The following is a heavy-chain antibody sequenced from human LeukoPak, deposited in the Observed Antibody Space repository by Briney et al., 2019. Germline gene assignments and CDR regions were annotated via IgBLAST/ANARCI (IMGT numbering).Heavy chain of an antibody. J-gene: IGHJ4*02. CDR3: ARDGSSGWPNPLAY. CDR2: ISSSGSYI. V-gene: IGHV3-21*01. D-gene: IGHD6-19*01. CDR1: GFTFSSYT. Sequence: GGSLRLSCAASGFTFSSYTMNWVRQAPGKGLEWVSSISSSGSYIYYAASVKGRFTISRDNAKNSLYLQMDTLRVEDTALYYCARDGSSGWPNPLAYWGQGTLVTVSP.